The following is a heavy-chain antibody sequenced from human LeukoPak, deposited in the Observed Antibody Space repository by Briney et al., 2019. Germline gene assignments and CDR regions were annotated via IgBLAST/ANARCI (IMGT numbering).Heavy chain of an antibody. CDR1: GFTFSNYM. D-gene: IGHD3-3*01. CDR3: AKGEIFGVAPNDY. CDR2: IKSDGITI. Sequence: HAGGSLRLSCAASGFTFSNYMMHWVRQAPGKGLVWVSRIKSDGITITYADSVKGRFTISRDNAKNTLYLQMNSLRVEDTAIYYCAKGEIFGVAPNDYWGQGTLVSVSS. J-gene: IGHJ4*02. V-gene: IGHV3-74*01.